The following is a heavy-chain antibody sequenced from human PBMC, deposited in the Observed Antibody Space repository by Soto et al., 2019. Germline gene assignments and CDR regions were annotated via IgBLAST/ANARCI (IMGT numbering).Heavy chain of an antibody. CDR2: IYYSGST. CDR1: GGSISSYY. J-gene: IGHJ5*02. D-gene: IGHD3-10*01. V-gene: IGHV4-59*01. Sequence: PSDTLSLTCTVSGGSISSYYWSWIRQPPGKGLEWIGYIYYSGSTNYNPSLKSRVTISVDTSKNQFSLKLSSVTAADTAVYYCARDTAYYGSGSYYPNWFDPWGQGTLVTVS. CDR3: ARDTAYYGSGSYYPNWFDP.